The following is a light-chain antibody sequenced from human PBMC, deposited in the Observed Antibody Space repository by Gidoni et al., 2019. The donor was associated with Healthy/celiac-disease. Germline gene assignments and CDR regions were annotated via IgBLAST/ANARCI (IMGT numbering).Light chain of an antibody. Sequence: IVLTQSPGTLSLSPGERATLSCRASQSVSSSYLAWYQQKPGQAPRLLIYGASSRATGIPERFSGSGSGTDFTLTISRLEPEDFAVYYCQQYGSSLITFGQGTRLEIK. J-gene: IGKJ5*01. CDR2: GAS. CDR3: QQYGSSLIT. CDR1: QSVSSSY. V-gene: IGKV3-20*01.